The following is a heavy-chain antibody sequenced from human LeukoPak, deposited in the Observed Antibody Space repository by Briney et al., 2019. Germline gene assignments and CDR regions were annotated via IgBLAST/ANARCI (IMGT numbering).Heavy chain of an antibody. D-gene: IGHD2-15*01. CDR2: ISGSGGST. CDR3: ASRYCSGGNCHFDY. CDR1: GFTFSSHA. V-gene: IGHV3-23*01. Sequence: GGSLRLSCAASGFTFSSHAMSWVRQAPGKGLEWVSAISGSGGSTYYADSVKGRFTISRDNSKNTLYLQMNSLRAEDTAVYYCASRYCSGGNCHFDYWGQGTLVTVSS. J-gene: IGHJ4*02.